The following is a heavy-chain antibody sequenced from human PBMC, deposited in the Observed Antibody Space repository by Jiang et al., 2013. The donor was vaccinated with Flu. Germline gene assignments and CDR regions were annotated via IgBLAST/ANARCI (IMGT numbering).Heavy chain of an antibody. Sequence: VESGGGVVQPGRSLRLSCAASGFTFSSYGMHWVRQAPGKGLEWVAVISYDGSNKYYADSVKGRFTISRDNSKNTLYLQMNSLRAEDTAVYYCAKESYYDSSGSIDYWGQGTLVTVSS. CDR1: GFTFSSYG. CDR2: ISYDGSNK. J-gene: IGHJ4*02. CDR3: AKESYYDSSGSIDY. V-gene: IGHV3-30*18. D-gene: IGHD3-22*01.